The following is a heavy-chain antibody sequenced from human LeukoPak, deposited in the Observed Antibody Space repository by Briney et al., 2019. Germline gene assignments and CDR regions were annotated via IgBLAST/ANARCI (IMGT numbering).Heavy chain of an antibody. V-gene: IGHV4-34*01. CDR1: GGSFSGYY. CDR2: INHSGST. D-gene: IGHD5-12*01. Sequence: SETLSLTCAVYGGSFSGYYWSWIRQPPGKGLEWIGEINHSGSTNYNPSLKSRVTISVDTSKNQFSLKLSSVTAADTAVYYCASPRYSGYDYKYDYWGQGTLVTVSS. J-gene: IGHJ4*02. CDR3: ASPRYSGYDYKYDY.